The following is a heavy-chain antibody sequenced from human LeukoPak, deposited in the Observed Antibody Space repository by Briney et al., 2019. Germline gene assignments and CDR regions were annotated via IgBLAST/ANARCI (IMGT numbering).Heavy chain of an antibody. V-gene: IGHV1-46*01. CDR2: INPSGGST. Sequence: ASVKVSCTASGYTFTSYYMHWVRQAPGQGLEWMGIINPSGGSTSYAQKFQGRVTMTRDTSTSTVYMELSSLRSEDTAVYYCARARIIPYSYGPSYGMDVCGQGTTVTVSS. J-gene: IGHJ6*02. CDR3: ARARIIPYSYGPSYGMDV. D-gene: IGHD5-18*01. CDR1: GYTFTSYY.